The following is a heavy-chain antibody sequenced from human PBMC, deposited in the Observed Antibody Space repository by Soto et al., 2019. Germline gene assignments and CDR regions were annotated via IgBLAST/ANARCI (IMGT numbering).Heavy chain of an antibody. CDR1: GGSSSSYY. CDR3: ARVYYYYYGMDV. J-gene: IGHJ6*02. Sequence: SKTLYRTCADSGGSSSSYYWSWIRQPPGKGLEWIGYIYYSGSTNHNPSLKSRVTISVDTSKNQFSLKLSSVTAADTAVYYCARVYYYYYGMDVWGQGTTVTVSS. V-gene: IGHV4-59*01. CDR2: IYYSGST.